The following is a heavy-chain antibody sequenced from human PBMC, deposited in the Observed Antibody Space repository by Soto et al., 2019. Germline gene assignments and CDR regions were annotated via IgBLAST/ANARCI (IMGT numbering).Heavy chain of an antibody. CDR2: IYYTGGT. Sequence: QVQLQESGPGLVKPSETLSLTCTVSGGSISTYYWSWIRQPPGKGLEWIGYIYYTGGTNYNPSLKSRVTISVDTSKNQFSLKLSSVTAADTAVYYCARASGCSGDSCAFDPWGQGTLVTVSS. CDR1: GGSISTYY. CDR3: ARASGCSGDSCAFDP. V-gene: IGHV4-59*01. D-gene: IGHD2-15*01. J-gene: IGHJ5*02.